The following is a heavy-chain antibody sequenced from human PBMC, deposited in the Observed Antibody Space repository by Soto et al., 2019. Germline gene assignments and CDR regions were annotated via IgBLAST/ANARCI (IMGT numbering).Heavy chain of an antibody. J-gene: IGHJ4*02. V-gene: IGHV1-2*04. CDR3: ARDPPGVGIFDY. Sequence: QVQLVQSGAEVKKPWASVKVSCKSSGYTFTGYYMHWVRQAPGQGLEWMGWINPNSGGTNYAQKFQGWVTMTRDTYISTAYMELSRLRSDDTAVYYCARDPPGVGIFDYWGQGTLVTVSS. D-gene: IGHD3-3*01. CDR1: GYTFTGYY. CDR2: INPNSGGT.